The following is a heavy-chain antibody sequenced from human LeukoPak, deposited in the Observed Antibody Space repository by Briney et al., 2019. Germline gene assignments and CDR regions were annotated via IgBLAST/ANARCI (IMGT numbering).Heavy chain of an antibody. V-gene: IGHV3-30*04. CDR2: ISYDGNNK. J-gene: IGHJ4*02. CDR1: GFTFSSYA. CDR3: AREGWEHSHLDY. D-gene: IGHD1/OR15-1a*01. Sequence: GGSLRLSCAASGFTFSSYAMHWVRQAPGKGLEWVAVISYDGNNKYYADSVKGRFTISRDNSKNTLYLQMNSLRSEDTAVYYCAREGWEHSHLDYWGQGTLVTVSS.